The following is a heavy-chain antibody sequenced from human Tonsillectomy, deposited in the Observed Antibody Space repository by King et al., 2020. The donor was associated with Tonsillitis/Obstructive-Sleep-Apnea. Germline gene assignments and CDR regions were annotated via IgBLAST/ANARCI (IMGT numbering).Heavy chain of an antibody. CDR3: ARPAMVTDYYYYMDV. D-gene: IGHD5-18*01. CDR2: ISYDGSKK. V-gene: IGHV3-30*04. CDR1: GFTFSSYA. J-gene: IGHJ6*03. Sequence: VQLVESGGGVVQPGRSLRLSCAASGFTFSSYAMHWVRQAPGKGLEWVAVISYDGSKKYYADSVKGRFTISRDNSKNTLYLQMNSLRAEDTAVYYCARPAMVTDYYYYMDVWGKGTTVTVSS.